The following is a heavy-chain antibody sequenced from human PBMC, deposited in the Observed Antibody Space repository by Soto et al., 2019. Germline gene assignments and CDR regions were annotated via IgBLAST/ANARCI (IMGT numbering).Heavy chain of an antibody. CDR2: INPSGGNT. Sequence: GASVKVSCKASGYTFTTYYMHWVRQAPGQGLEWMGIINPSGGNTSYAQKFQGRVTMTRDTSTSTVYMELSSLRSEDTAVYYCARVYCSGGSCYGIDDWGQGSLVTVSS. CDR1: GYTFTTYY. J-gene: IGHJ4*02. V-gene: IGHV1-46*01. D-gene: IGHD2-15*01. CDR3: ARVYCSGGSCYGIDD.